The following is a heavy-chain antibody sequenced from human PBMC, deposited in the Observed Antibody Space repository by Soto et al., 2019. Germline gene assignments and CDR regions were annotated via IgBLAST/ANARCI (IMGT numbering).Heavy chain of an antibody. CDR3: ARLRVSYALDV. V-gene: IGHV1-69*02. J-gene: IGHJ6*02. D-gene: IGHD6-13*01. Sequence: QVQLVQSGAEVKKPGSSVKVSCKASGGTFSSYTISWVRQAPGQGLEWMGRIIPILGIPNYAQKFQGRVTITADKSTSTASMELSSLRSEDTAVSYCARLRVSYALDVWGQGTTVTVSS. CDR2: IIPILGIP. CDR1: GGTFSSYT.